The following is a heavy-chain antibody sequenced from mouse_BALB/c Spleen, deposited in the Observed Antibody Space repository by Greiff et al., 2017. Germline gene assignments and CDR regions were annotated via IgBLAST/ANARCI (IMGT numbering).Heavy chain of an antibody. J-gene: IGHJ1*01. CDR2: INPDSSTI. CDR1: GFDFSRYW. D-gene: IGHD1-1*01. V-gene: IGHV4-1*02. CDR3: ARPVGSLRYHHWYFDV. Sequence: EVKLMESGGGLVQPGGSLKLSCAASGFDFSRYWMSWVRQAPGKGLEWIGEINPDSSTINYTPSLKDKFIISRDNAKNTLYLQMSKVRSEDTALYYCARPVGSLRYHHWYFDVWGAGTTVTVSS.